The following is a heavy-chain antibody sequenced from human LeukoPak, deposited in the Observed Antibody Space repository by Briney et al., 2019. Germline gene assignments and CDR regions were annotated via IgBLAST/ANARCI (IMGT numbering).Heavy chain of an antibody. D-gene: IGHD2-8*01. V-gene: IGHV1-24*01. CDR3: TTETPQRGCTEGVCYTGAFDI. CDR2: FDPEEGET. Sequence: GASVKVSCKVSGYTLTELSMHWVRQAPGKGLEWMGGFDPEEGETIYAPKFHGRVTMTEDTSTDTASMELSSLTSEDTAVYYCTTETPQRGCTEGVCYTGAFDIWGQGTMVTVSS. J-gene: IGHJ3*02. CDR1: GYTLTELS.